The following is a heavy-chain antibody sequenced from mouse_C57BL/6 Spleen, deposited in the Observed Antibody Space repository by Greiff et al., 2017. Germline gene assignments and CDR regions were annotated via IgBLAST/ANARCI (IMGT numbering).Heavy chain of an antibody. J-gene: IGHJ3*01. CDR3: ARNPEGLSWFAY. CDR1: GFSLTSYA. Sequence: VQLQESGPGLVAPSQSLSITCTVSGFSLTSYAISWVRQPPGKGLEWLGVIWPGGGTNYNSALKSRLSISKDNSKSQVFLKMNSLQTDDTDRYYCARNPEGLSWFAYWGQGTLVTVSA. CDR2: IWPGGGT. V-gene: IGHV2-9-1*01.